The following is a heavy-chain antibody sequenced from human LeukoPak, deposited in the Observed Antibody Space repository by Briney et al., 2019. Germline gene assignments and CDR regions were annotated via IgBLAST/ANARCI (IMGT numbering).Heavy chain of an antibody. CDR1: GFTFSNYN. D-gene: IGHD1-26*01. V-gene: IGHV3-48*01. J-gene: IGHJ4*02. CDR3: ARDLGGSYYGIFDY. CDR2: ITLSSSTI. Sequence: GGSLRLSCVAPGFTFSNYNMNWVRQAPGKGLEWVSYITLSSSTIYYADSVKGRFTISRDNAKNSLYLQMNSLRAEDTAVYYCARDLGGSYYGIFDYWGQGTLVTVSS.